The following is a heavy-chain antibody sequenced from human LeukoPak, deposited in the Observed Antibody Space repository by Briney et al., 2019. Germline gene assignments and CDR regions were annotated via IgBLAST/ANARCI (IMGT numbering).Heavy chain of an antibody. CDR1: GYTFTSYG. CDR3: ARDPIPSGSYKYNWFDP. CDR2: ISAYNGNT. J-gene: IGHJ5*02. D-gene: IGHD1-26*01. Sequence: GASVKVSCKASGYTFTSYGISWVRQAPGQGLEWMGWISAYNGNTNYAQKLQGRVTMTTDTSTSTAYMELRSLRSDDTAVYYCARDPIPSGSYKYNWFDPWGQGTLVTVSS. V-gene: IGHV1-18*01.